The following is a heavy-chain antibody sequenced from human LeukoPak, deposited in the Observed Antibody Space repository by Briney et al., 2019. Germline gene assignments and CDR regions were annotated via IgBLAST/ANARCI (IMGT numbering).Heavy chain of an antibody. CDR1: GFTFSDYY. J-gene: IGHJ4*02. Sequence: GGSLRLSCAASGFTFSDYYMSWVRQAPGKGLEWVSVIYSGDITYYTDSVKGRFTISRDNSKNTLYLQMNSLRAEDTAVYYCARGSGYSYGFPDYWGQGTLVTVSS. CDR3: ARGSGYSYGFPDY. CDR2: IYSGDIT. D-gene: IGHD5-18*01. V-gene: IGHV3-53*01.